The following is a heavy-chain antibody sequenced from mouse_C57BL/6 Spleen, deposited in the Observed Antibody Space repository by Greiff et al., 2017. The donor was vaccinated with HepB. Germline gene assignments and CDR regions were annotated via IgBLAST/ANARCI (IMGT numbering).Heavy chain of an antibody. V-gene: IGHV5-12*01. J-gene: IGHJ4*01. CDR3: ARHPFDGPYAMDY. CDR1: GFTFSDYY. CDR2: ISNGGGST. Sequence: EVMLVESGGGLVQPGGSLKLSCAASGFTFSDYYMYWVRQTPEKRLEWVAYISNGGGSTYYPDTVKGRFTISRDNAKNTLYLQMSRLKSEDTAMYYCARHPFDGPYAMDYWGQGTSVTVSS. D-gene: IGHD2-3*01.